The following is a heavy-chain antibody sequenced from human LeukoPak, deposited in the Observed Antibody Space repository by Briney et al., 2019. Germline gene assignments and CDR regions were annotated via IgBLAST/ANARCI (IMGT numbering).Heavy chain of an antibody. CDR3: ASTGYSSSWGAFDI. D-gene: IGHD6-13*01. V-gene: IGHV3-48*03. Sequence: GGSLRLSCAASGFIFSSYAMSWVRQAPGKGLEWVSYISSSGSTIYYADSVKGRFTISRDNAKNSLYLQMNSLRAEDTAVYYCASTGYSSSWGAFDIWGQGTMVTVSS. CDR2: ISSSGSTI. J-gene: IGHJ3*02. CDR1: GFIFSSYA.